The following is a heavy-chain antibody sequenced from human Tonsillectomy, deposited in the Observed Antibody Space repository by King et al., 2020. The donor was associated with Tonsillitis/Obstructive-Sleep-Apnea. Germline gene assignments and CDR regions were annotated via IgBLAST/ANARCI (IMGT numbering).Heavy chain of an antibody. D-gene: IGHD4-17*01. CDR3: ATVTRGLDY. Sequence: QLQESGPGLVKPSETLSLTCTVSGASISSSTYYWGWIRQPPGKGLEWIGSFYSSWSTYYNPSLKSRVTISVDSSKNHFSLQLTSVTAADTAVYFCATVTRGLDYWGQGTLVTVSS. CDR1: GASISSSTYY. CDR2: FYSSWST. J-gene: IGHJ4*02. V-gene: IGHV4-39*02.